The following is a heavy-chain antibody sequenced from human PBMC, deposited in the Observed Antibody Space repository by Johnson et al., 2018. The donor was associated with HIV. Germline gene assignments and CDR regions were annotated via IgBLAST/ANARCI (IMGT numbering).Heavy chain of an antibody. CDR1: GFTFSSYA. J-gene: IGHJ3*02. V-gene: IGHV3-23*04. CDR3: AKKGNVGSWDLDAFDI. Sequence: VQLVESGGGVVQPGRSLRLSCAASGFTFSSYAMSWVRQAPGKGLEWVSAINTSGGGTYYADSVRGQFTISRDNSKNTLYLQMNSLRAEDTAIYYCAKKGNVGSWDLDAFDIWGQGTMVTVSS. D-gene: IGHD1-26*01. CDR2: INTSGGGT.